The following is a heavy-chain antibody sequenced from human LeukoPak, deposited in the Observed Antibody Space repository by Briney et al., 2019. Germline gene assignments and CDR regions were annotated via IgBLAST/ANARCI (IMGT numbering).Heavy chain of an antibody. V-gene: IGHV3-43*02. CDR1: GFTFDDYA. J-gene: IGHJ5*02. D-gene: IGHD3-3*01. Sequence: PGGSLRLSCAASGFTFDDYAMHWVRQAPGKGLEWVSLISGDGGSTNYADSVKGRFTISRDNSKNSLYLQMDSLRTEDTALYYCTKTIDFWSGFYPSWFDPWGQGTLVTVSS. CDR2: ISGDGGST. CDR3: TKTIDFWSGFYPSWFDP.